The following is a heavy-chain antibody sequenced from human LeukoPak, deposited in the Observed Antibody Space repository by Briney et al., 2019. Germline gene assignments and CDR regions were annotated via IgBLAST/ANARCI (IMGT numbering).Heavy chain of an antibody. CDR1: GFTFSTYW. D-gene: IGHD3-10*01. Sequence: PGGSLRLSCAASGFTFSTYWMHWVRQAPGKGLVWVSLISWGGGSTYYADSVKGRFTISRDNSKNSLYLHMNSLRAEDTALYYCAKDRSGNSYGHFDYWGQGTLVTVSS. CDR2: ISWGGGST. CDR3: AKDRSGNSYGHFDY. J-gene: IGHJ4*02. V-gene: IGHV3-43D*04.